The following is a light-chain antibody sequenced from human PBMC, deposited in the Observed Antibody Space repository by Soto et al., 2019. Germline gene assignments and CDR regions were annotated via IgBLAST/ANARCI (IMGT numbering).Light chain of an antibody. CDR1: QSISSR. CDR3: QQYNSFTWT. J-gene: IGKJ1*01. Sequence: DIQMTQSPSTLSASVGDRVTITCRASQSISSRLAWYQQKPGKAPNLLIYDASYLEVGVPSRFSGSGSATEFTLTISSLQSDEFATYYCQQYNSFTWTFGQGTKVEIK. CDR2: DAS. V-gene: IGKV1-5*01.